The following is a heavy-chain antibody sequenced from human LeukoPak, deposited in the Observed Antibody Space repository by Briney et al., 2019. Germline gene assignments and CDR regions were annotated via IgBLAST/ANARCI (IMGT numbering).Heavy chain of an antibody. J-gene: IGHJ5*02. D-gene: IGHD6-19*01. CDR1: GFTFSSYA. CDR3: AKDRAAVARRIDP. V-gene: IGHV3-23*01. Sequence: GGSLRLSCAASGFTFSSYAMSWVRQAPGKGLEWVSAITGSGGTIHYADSVKGRFTISRDNSKNTLYLQMNSLRAEDTAVYYCAKDRAAVARRIDPWGQGTLVTVSS. CDR2: ITGSGGTI.